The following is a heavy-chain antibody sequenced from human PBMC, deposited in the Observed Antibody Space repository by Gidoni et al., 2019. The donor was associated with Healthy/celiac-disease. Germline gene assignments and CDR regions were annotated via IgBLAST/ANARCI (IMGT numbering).Heavy chain of an antibody. Sequence: QVQLLESGGGVVQPGRSLRLSWAASGFTFSSYGMHWVRQAPGKGLEWVAVIWYDGSNKYYADSVKGRFTISRDNSKNTLYLQMNSLRAEDTAVYYCAREGRYCSGGSCFDYWGQGTLVTVSS. J-gene: IGHJ4*02. CDR1: GFTFSSYG. D-gene: IGHD2-15*01. CDR2: IWYDGSNK. CDR3: AREGRYCSGGSCFDY. V-gene: IGHV3-33*01.